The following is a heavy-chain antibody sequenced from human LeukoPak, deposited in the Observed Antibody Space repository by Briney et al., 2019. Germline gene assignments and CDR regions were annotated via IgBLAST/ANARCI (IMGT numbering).Heavy chain of an antibody. CDR1: GGSIRSFY. CDR3: ARLRSWHRNRRLDYFDY. D-gene: IGHD5-12*01. CDR2: IYYSGSN. J-gene: IGHJ4*02. Sequence: SEALSPTFTVPGGSIRSFYRSWIRPPPGKGLEWVGYIYYSGSNNYNPSLKSRVTISVDTSKNQFSLKLSSVTAADTAVYYCARLRSWHRNRRLDYFDYWGQGTLVTVSS. V-gene: IGHV4-59*08.